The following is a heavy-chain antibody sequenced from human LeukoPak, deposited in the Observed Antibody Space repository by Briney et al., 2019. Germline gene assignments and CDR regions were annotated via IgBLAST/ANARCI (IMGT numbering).Heavy chain of an antibody. CDR1: GFTFSSYE. J-gene: IGHJ3*02. CDR3: VKDRTDTLTGYDAFDI. V-gene: IGHV3-48*03. Sequence: GGSLRLSCAASGFTFSSYEMNWVRKAPGKGLEWVSYISSSGSTIYYADSVKGRFTISRDNAKNSLYLQMNSLRAEDMASYHCVKDRTDTLTGYDAFDIWGQGTMVTVSS. CDR2: ISSSGSTI. D-gene: IGHD3-9*01.